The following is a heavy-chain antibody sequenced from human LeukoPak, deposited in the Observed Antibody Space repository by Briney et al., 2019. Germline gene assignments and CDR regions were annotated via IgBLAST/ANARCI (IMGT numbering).Heavy chain of an antibody. CDR3: ARAEPVVGGYFDY. Sequence: GASVKVSCKASGYTFTGYHMHWVRQAPGQGLEWMGIINPSGGSTSYAQKFQGRVTMTRDTSTSTVYMELSSLRSEDTAVYYCARAEPVVGGYFDYWGQGTLVTVSS. V-gene: IGHV1-46*01. CDR1: GYTFTGYH. J-gene: IGHJ4*02. CDR2: INPSGGST. D-gene: IGHD1-14*01.